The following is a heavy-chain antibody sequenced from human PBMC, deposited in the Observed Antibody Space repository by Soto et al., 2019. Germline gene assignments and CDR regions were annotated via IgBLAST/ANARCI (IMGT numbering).Heavy chain of an antibody. Sequence: PSQTLSLTCSISGDSVSSNIAAWNWIRQSPSRGLEWLGRTYYRSKWYNDYAVSVKSRITISPDTSKNQFSLQLNSVTPEDTAVYYCARALLRHVDYSGYDHYSYYGIDVWGQGTTVTVSS. CDR3: ARALLRHVDYSGYDHYSYYGIDV. CDR1: GDSVSSNIAA. J-gene: IGHJ6*02. V-gene: IGHV6-1*01. D-gene: IGHD5-12*01. CDR2: TYYRSKWYN.